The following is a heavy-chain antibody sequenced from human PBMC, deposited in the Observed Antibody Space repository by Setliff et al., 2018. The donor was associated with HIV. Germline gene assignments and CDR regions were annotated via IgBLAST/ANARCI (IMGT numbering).Heavy chain of an antibody. Sequence: ASVKVSCKASGYTFTSYYMHWVRQAPGQGLEWMGIINPSSGSTTYAQKFQGRVTMTRDTSTSTVYMELSSLRSEDTAVYYCARDHAPSSSASYFQHWGQGTPVTVSS. V-gene: IGHV1-46*01. D-gene: IGHD6-6*01. CDR2: INPSSGST. J-gene: IGHJ1*01. CDR1: GYTFTSYY. CDR3: ARDHAPSSSASYFQH.